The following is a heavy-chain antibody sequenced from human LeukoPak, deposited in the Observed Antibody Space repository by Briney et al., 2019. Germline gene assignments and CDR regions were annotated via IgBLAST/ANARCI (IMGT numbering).Heavy chain of an antibody. CDR3: AKDQRGASDTAMAELDY. Sequence: GGSLRLSSAASGFTFSSYGMHWVRQAPGKGLEWVAVISYDGSNKYYADSVKGRFTISRDNSKNTLYLQMNSLRAEDTAVYYCAKDQRGASDTAMAELDYWGQGTLVTVSS. D-gene: IGHD5-18*01. CDR2: ISYDGSNK. CDR1: GFTFSSYG. J-gene: IGHJ4*02. V-gene: IGHV3-30*18.